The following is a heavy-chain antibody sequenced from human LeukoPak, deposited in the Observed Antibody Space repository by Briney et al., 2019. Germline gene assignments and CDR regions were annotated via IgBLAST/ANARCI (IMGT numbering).Heavy chain of an antibody. D-gene: IGHD6-6*01. CDR3: ARALRHDAFDI. J-gene: IGHJ3*02. V-gene: IGHV3-30*01. CDR1: GFTFSSYA. Sequence: GGSLRLSCAASGFTFSSYAVHWVRQAPGKGLEWVAVISYDGSNKYYADSVKGRFTISRDNSKNTLYLQMNSLRAEDTAVYYCARALRHDAFDIWGQGTMVTVSS. CDR2: ISYDGSNK.